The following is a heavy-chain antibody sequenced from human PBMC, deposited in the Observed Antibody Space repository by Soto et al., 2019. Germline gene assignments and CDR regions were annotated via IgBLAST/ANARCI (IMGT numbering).Heavy chain of an antibody. J-gene: IGHJ4*02. CDR1: GYTFTGYY. V-gene: IGHV1-2*02. CDR3: ARGSVATTIGFVYY. Sequence: ASVKVSCKASGYTFTGYYMHWVRQAPGQRLEWMGWINPNSGGTNYAQKFQGRVTMTRDTSISTAYMELSRLRSDDTAVYYCARGSVATTIGFVYYWGQGTLVTVSS. D-gene: IGHD5-12*01. CDR2: INPNSGGT.